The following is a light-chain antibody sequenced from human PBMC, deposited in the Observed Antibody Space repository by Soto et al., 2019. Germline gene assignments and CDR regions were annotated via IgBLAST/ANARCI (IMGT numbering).Light chain of an antibody. J-gene: IGLJ2*01. CDR1: RSDVGGYNY. CDR2: DVS. CDR3: NSFAGSNHVV. V-gene: IGLV2-8*01. Sequence: QSALTQPPSASGSPGQSVTISCTGTRSDVGGYNYVSWYQQHPGKAPKLMIYDVSKRPSGVPERFSGSKAGNTASLTVSGLQAEDEADYYCNSFAGSNHVVFGGGTKLTVL.